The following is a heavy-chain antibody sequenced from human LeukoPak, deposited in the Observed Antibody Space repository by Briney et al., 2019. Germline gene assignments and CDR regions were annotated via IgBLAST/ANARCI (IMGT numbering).Heavy chain of an antibody. CDR3: ARGPSGYHNT. D-gene: IGHD5-12*01. V-gene: IGHV3-66*01. CDR1: EFSLGSNY. J-gene: IGHJ4*02. Sequence: PGGSRRLSCGASEFSLGSNYRTWVRQAPGKGLDGVSLIYSGGSTYYADSVSGRFTICTDKSKTTLSLQMKSVGAEATAVCYFARGPSGYHNTGGQGTLVTASS. CDR2: IYSGGST.